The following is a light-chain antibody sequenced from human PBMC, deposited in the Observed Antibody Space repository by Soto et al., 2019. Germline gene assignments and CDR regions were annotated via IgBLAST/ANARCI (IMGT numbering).Light chain of an antibody. CDR2: EVT. CDR1: SSEDDNYNY. V-gene: IGLV2-14*01. Sequence: QSALTQPASVAGSPGQSITISCTGSSSEDDNYNYVSWYQQHPGKAPKLMIYEVTNRPSGVSNRFSGSKSGYTASLTISGLQAEDEADYYCNSQRSSGTRVFGTGTKLTVL. CDR3: NSQRSSGTRV. J-gene: IGLJ1*01.